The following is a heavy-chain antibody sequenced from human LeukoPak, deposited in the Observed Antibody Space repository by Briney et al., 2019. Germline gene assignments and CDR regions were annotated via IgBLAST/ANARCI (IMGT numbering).Heavy chain of an antibody. CDR3: ARSHGWLIDY. D-gene: IGHD6-19*01. CDR1: GFTFSTFW. J-gene: IGHJ4*02. Sequence: GGSLRLSCAASGFTFSTFWMNWVRQAPGKGLEWVANMKQDGTEKNYVDSVKGRFTISRDNAKNSLYLQMNSLRAEDTAVYYCARSHGWLIDYWGQGTLVAVSS. V-gene: IGHV3-7*01. CDR2: MKQDGTEK.